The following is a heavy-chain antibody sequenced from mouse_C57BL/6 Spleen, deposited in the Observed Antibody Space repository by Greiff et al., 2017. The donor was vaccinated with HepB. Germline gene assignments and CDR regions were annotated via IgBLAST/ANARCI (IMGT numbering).Heavy chain of an antibody. CDR1: GYTFTSYW. Sequence: QVQLQQPGAELVMPGASVKLSCKASGYTFTSYWMHWVKQRPGQGLEWIGEIDPSDSYTNYNQKFKGKSTLTVDKSSSTAYMQLSSLTSEDSAVYYCARADYVDFDYWGQGTTLTVSS. CDR3: ARADYVDFDY. V-gene: IGHV1-69*01. CDR2: IDPSDSYT. J-gene: IGHJ2*01. D-gene: IGHD2-4*01.